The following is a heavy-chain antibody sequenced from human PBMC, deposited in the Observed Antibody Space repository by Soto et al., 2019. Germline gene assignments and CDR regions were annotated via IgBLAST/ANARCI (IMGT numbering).Heavy chain of an antibody. CDR2: ISSSSSYT. V-gene: IGHV3-11*05. J-gene: IGHJ4*02. Sequence: PGGSLRLSCAASGFTFSDYYMSWIRQAPGKGLEWVSYISSSSSYTNYADSVKGRFTISRDNAKNSLYLQMNSLRAEDTAVYYCARESLLVDTAMAPFDYWGQGTLVTAPQ. CDR1: GFTFSDYY. D-gene: IGHD5-18*01. CDR3: ARESLLVDTAMAPFDY.